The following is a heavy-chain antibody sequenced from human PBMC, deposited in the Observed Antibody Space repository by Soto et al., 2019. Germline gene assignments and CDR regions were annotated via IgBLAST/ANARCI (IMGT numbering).Heavy chain of an antibody. CDR2: ISVSVSST. CDR3: AKVLGYCSGDSCPPPVY. D-gene: IGHD2-15*01. CDR1: GFTFSSYA. V-gene: IGHV3-23*01. Sequence: EVQLLESGGGLVQPGGSLRLSCAASGFTFSSYAMNWVRQAPGKGLEWVSAISVSVSSTYYADSVKGRFTISRDNSKNTLYLQMNSLRAEDTAIYYCAKVLGYCSGDSCPPPVYWGQGTLVTVSS. J-gene: IGHJ4*02.